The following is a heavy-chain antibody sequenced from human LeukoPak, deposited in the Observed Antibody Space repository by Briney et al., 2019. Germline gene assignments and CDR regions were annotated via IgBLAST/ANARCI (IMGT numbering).Heavy chain of an antibody. Sequence: SETLSLTCTVSGGSISSYYWSWIRQPPGKGLEWIGYIYYSGSTSYNPSLKSRVTISVDTSKNQFSLKLSSVTAADTAVYYCARLTTVTQFDYWGQGTLVTVSS. CDR3: ARLTTVTQFDY. D-gene: IGHD4-17*01. J-gene: IGHJ4*02. V-gene: IGHV4-59*01. CDR2: IYYSGST. CDR1: GGSISSYY.